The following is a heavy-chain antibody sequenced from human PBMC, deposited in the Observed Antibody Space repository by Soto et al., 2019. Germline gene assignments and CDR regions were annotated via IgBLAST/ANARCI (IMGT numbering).Heavy chain of an antibody. J-gene: IGHJ4*02. CDR1: GGTFSSYA. CDR3: AIARRDGYNSAYFDY. V-gene: IGHV1-69*06. D-gene: IGHD5-12*01. CDR2: IIPIFGTA. Sequence: GASVKVSCKASGGTFSSYAISWVLQAPGQGLEWMGGIIPIFGTANYAQKFQGRVTITADKSTSTAYMELSSLRSEDTAVYYCAIARRDGYNSAYFDYWGQGTLVTVSS.